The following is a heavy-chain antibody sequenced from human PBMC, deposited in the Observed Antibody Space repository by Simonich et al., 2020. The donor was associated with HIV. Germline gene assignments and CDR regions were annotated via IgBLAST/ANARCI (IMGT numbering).Heavy chain of an antibody. Sequence: VESGGGLVQPGRSLRLSCAASGFTFDVYAMHWVRQAPGKGLEWVSGISWNSGSIGYADSVKGRFTISRDNAKNSLYLQMNSLRAEDMALYYCAKESTSYYYGSGSFDPWGQGTLVTVSS. CDR1: GFTFDVYA. V-gene: IGHV3-9*03. D-gene: IGHD3-10*01. CDR2: ISWNSGSI. CDR3: AKESTSYYYGSGSFDP. J-gene: IGHJ5*02.